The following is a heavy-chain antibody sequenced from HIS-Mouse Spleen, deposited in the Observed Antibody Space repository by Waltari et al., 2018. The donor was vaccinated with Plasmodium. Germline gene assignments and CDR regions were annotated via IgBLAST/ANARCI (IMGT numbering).Heavy chain of an antibody. D-gene: IGHD6-6*01. CDR3: ARTTYSSSSAKYYYYGMDV. CDR2: IDWDDYK. J-gene: IGHJ6*02. V-gene: IGHV2-70*15. Sequence: QVTLRESGPALVKPTQTLTLTCTFSGFSLSTSGMCVSCIRQPPGKALEWLARIDWDDYKYYSTSLKTRLTISKDTSKNQVVLTMTNMDPVDTATYYCARTTYSSSSAKYYYYGMDVWGQGTTVTVSS. CDR1: GFSLSTSGMC.